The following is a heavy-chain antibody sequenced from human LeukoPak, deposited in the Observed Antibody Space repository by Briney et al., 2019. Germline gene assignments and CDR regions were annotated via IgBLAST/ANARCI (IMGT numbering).Heavy chain of an antibody. Sequence: GESLKISFKGSGYSFTRYWIGWVRQMPGEGLEWMWIIYPGDADTRYSPSFQGQVTISADKSISTAYLQWSSLKDSDTAMYYCARGYYYDSSGYYYDAFDIWGQGTMVTVSS. J-gene: IGHJ3*02. CDR1: GYSFTRYW. CDR3: ARGYYYDSSGYYYDAFDI. D-gene: IGHD3-22*01. CDR2: IYPGDADT. V-gene: IGHV5-51*01.